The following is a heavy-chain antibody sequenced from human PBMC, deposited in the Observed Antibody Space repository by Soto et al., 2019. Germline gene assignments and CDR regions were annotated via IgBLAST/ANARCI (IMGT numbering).Heavy chain of an antibody. D-gene: IGHD1-26*01. CDR3: AREGGSYYWFDP. Sequence: QVQLQESGPGLVKPSETLFLTCTVSGGSVSSGSYYWSWIRQPPGKGLEWIGYIYYSGSTNYNPSLKSRVTISVDTSKNQFSLKLSSVTAADTAVYYCAREGGSYYWFDPWGQGTLVTVSS. V-gene: IGHV4-61*01. J-gene: IGHJ5*02. CDR1: GGSVSSGSYY. CDR2: IYYSGST.